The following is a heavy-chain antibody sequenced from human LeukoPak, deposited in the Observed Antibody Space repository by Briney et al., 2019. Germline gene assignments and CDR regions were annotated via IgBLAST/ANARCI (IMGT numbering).Heavy chain of an antibody. CDR1: GYTFTSYD. CDR2: MNPNSGNT. D-gene: IGHD3-3*01. J-gene: IGHJ6*03. V-gene: IGHV1-8*01. CDR3: ARSYDFWSGYHHYYYMDV. Sequence: ASVKVSCKASGYTFTSYDINWVRQATGQGLEWTGWMNPNSGNTGYAQKFQGRVTMTRNTSISTAYMELSSLRSEDTAVYYCARSYDFWSGYHHYYYMDVWGKGTTVTVSS.